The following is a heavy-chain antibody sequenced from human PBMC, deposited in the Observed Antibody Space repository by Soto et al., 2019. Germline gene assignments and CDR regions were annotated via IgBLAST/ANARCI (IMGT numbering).Heavy chain of an antibody. CDR1: GFTFSNYG. CDR2: ISYDDTNK. Sequence: GGSLRLSCAASGFTFSNYGMHWVRQAPGKGLAWVAIISYDDTNKFYADSVKGRFTISRDSSKNVLYLEMNSLRPEDTAVYFYARRARPDFYYMDVWGKGTTVTVSS. D-gene: IGHD6-6*01. J-gene: IGHJ6*03. V-gene: IGHV3-30*03. CDR3: ARRARPDFYYMDV.